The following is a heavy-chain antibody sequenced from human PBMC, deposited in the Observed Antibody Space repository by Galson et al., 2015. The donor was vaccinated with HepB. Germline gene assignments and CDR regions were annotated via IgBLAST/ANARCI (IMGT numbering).Heavy chain of an antibody. CDR1: GFTFSSYA. D-gene: IGHD5/OR15-5a*01. CDR2: ISYDGSNK. J-gene: IGHJ4*02. V-gene: IGHV3-30-3*01. Sequence: SLRLSCAASGFTFSSYAMHWVRQAPGKGLEWVAVISYDGSNKYYADSVKGRFTISRDNSKNTLYLQMNSLRAEDTAVYYCARPRGGGVVSFDYWGQGTLVTVSS. CDR3: ARPRGGGVVSFDY.